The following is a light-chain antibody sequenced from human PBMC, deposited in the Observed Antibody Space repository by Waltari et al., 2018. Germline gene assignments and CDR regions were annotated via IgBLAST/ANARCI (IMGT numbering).Light chain of an antibody. J-gene: IGKJ2*01. V-gene: IGKV4-1*01. CDR1: QNILYTSNNKNY. CDR2: WAS. Sequence: DIVMTQSPDSLAVSLGERATINCKSSQNILYTSNNKNYLAWYQRKPGQPPKLLFYWASTRESGVPARFSGSGSGTDFTLTISSLQAEDVAIYYCQQYYNTPYTFGQGTKLEI. CDR3: QQYYNTPYT.